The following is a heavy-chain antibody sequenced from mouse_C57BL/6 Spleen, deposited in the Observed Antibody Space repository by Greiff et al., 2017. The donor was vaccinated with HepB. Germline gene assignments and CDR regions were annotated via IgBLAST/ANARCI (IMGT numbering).Heavy chain of an antibody. V-gene: IGHV1-64*01. CDR2: IHPNSGST. D-gene: IGHD1-1*01. Sequence: QVQLQQSGAELVKPGASVKLSCKASGYTFTSYWMHWVKQRPGQGLEWIGMIHPNSGSTNYNEKFKSKATLTVDKSSSTAYMQLSSLTSEDSAVYYCARRDFNYYGSSYGWFAYWGQGTLVTVSA. CDR1: GYTFTSYW. J-gene: IGHJ3*01. CDR3: ARRDFNYYGSSYGWFAY.